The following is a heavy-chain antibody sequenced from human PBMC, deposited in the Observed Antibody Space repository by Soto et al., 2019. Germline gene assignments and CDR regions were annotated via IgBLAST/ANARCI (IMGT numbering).Heavy chain of an antibody. CDR3: ARSYYGSGSQTTFDY. CDR2: IIPIFGTA. J-gene: IGHJ4*02. V-gene: IGHV1-69*13. Sequence: SVKVSCKASGGTFSSYAISWVRPAPGQGLEWMGGIIPIFGTANYAQKFQGRVTITADESTSTAYMELSSLRSEDTALYYCARSYYGSGSQTTFDYWGQGTLVTVSS. CDR1: GGTFSSYA. D-gene: IGHD3-10*01.